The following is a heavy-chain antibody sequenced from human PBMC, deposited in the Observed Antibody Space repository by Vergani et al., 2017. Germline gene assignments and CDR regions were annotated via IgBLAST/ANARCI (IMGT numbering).Heavy chain of an antibody. CDR1: GGSISSGDYY. CDR3: ARGILWFGELLGWFDP. CDR2: IYYSGST. Sequence: QVQLPESGPGLVKPSQTLSLPCTVSGGSISSGDYYWSWIRQPPGKGLELIGYIYYSGSTYYNPSLKSRVTISVDTSKNQVSLKLSSVTAADTAVYYCARGILWFGELLGWFDPWGQGTLVTVSS. J-gene: IGHJ5*02. D-gene: IGHD3-10*01. V-gene: IGHV4-30-4*01.